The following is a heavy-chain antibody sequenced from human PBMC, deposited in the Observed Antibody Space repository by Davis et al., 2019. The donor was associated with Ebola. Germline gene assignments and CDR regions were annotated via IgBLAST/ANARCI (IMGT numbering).Heavy chain of an antibody. Sequence: SVKVSCKASGGTFSSYAISWVRQAPGQGLEWMGRIIPILGIANYAQKFQGRVMITADKSTSTAYMELSSLRSEDTAVYYCARYEDYGDYVDYFDYWGQGTLVTVSS. V-gene: IGHV1-69*04. CDR2: IIPILGIA. CDR3: ARYEDYGDYVDYFDY. CDR1: GGTFSSYA. D-gene: IGHD4-17*01. J-gene: IGHJ4*02.